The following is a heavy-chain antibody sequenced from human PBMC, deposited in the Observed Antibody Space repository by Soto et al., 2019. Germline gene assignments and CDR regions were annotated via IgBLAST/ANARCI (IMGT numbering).Heavy chain of an antibody. J-gene: IGHJ5*01. V-gene: IGHV3-9*01. D-gene: IGHD6-13*01. CDR1: GFSLGEYA. Sequence: GGSLRLSCAASGFSLGEYALNCLRHVPGKGLEWVSGTCWHSGIIGCADSVNGRFTISIDNAKNSLYLQLNSLRAEATAFYYCARGQDNSNCPGFEAWVHATLVTVTS. CDR2: TCWHSGII. CDR3: ARGQDNSNCPGFEA.